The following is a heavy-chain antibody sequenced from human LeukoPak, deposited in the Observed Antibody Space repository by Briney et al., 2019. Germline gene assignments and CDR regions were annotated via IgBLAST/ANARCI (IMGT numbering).Heavy chain of an antibody. Sequence: GGSLRLSCAAYGFTFSDHYMDWVRQAPGKGPEWVARIRKKANSYTTEYAASVKGRFIISRDDSKNSLYLQMNSLKTEDTAVYYCARVVVVAGNYYFDFWGQGTLVTVSS. J-gene: IGHJ4*02. CDR1: GFTFSDHY. CDR3: ARVVVVAGNYYFDF. CDR2: IRKKANSYTT. V-gene: IGHV3-72*01. D-gene: IGHD2-15*01.